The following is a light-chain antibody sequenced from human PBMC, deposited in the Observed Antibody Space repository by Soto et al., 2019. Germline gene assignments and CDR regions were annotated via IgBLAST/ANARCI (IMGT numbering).Light chain of an antibody. V-gene: IGKV3-20*01. Sequence: IWLTQSPGTLSLCPGGRSTLSCMASESVSRSYIAWYQQKPGQAPRLLIYGASNRATGIPDRFSGSGSGTDFILTINRLEPEDFAVYCCQEFASSFGGGTKVDIK. CDR2: GAS. CDR3: QEFASS. J-gene: IGKJ4*01. CDR1: ESVSRSY.